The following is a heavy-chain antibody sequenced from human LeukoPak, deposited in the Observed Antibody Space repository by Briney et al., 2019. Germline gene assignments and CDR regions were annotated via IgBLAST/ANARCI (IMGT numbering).Heavy chain of an antibody. CDR3: ATEDYYGSGSYYIGDY. J-gene: IGHJ4*02. D-gene: IGHD3-10*01. CDR2: VDAGNGNI. CDR1: GYTFTTYA. Sequence: GASVKVSCKASGYTFTTYALHWVRQAPGQRLEWMGWVDAGNGNIQYSQKFQGRVTISWDTSASTAYMELSSLRSEDTAVYYCATEDYYGSGSYYIGDYWGQGTLVTVSS. V-gene: IGHV1-3*01.